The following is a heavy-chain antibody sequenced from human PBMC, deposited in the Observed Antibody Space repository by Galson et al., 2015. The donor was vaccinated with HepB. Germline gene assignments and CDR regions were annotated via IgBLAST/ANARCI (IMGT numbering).Heavy chain of an antibody. D-gene: IGHD3-10*01. V-gene: IGHV3-23*01. CDR1: GFIFSSYA. CDR3: AKRIRIYYGSGSYYEDGFDY. Sequence: SLRLSCAASGFIFSSYAMSWVRQVPGKGLEWVSEISGSDGRTNYADSVKGRFTISRDNSKNTLYLQMNSLRAEDTAVYYCAKRIRIYYGSGSYYEDGFDYWGQGTPVTVSS. J-gene: IGHJ4*02. CDR2: ISGSDGRT.